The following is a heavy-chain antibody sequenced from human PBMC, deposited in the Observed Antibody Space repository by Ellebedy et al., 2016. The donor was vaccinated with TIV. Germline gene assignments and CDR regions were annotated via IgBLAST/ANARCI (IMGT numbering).Heavy chain of an antibody. V-gene: IGHV3-11*01. CDR3: AKATYQQLAYY. Sequence: PGGSLRLSCIASGFTFSDYYMSWIRQAPGKGLEWLSYISTSDTTYYADSVKGRFTISRDNSKNTLYLQMNSLRAEDTAVYYCAKATYQQLAYYWGQGTLVTVSS. CDR2: ISTSDTT. CDR1: GFTFSDYY. J-gene: IGHJ4*02. D-gene: IGHD6-13*01.